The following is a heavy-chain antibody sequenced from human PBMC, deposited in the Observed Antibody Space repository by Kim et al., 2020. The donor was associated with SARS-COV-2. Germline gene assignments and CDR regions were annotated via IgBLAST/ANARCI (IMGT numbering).Heavy chain of an antibody. J-gene: IGHJ4*02. V-gene: IGHV3-11*01. Sequence: ADSVKGRVTISRENAKNSLLLKMNSLRAEDTALYYCARDSCGSTSCFDYWGQGTLVTVSS. D-gene: IGHD2-2*01. CDR3: ARDSCGSTSCFDY.